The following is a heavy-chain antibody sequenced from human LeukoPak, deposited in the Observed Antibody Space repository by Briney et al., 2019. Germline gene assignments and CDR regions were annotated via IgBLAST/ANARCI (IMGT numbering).Heavy chain of an antibody. Sequence: PGGSLRLSCAASGFTFSSHGMHWVRQTPGKGLEWVAVIWYDGSNKYYADSAKGRFTISRDNSKDTLYLQMNSLTVEDTAVYYCAGEVSYIAARYDHWGQGTLVTVSS. V-gene: IGHV3-30*19. CDR1: GFTFSSHG. CDR2: IWYDGSNK. D-gene: IGHD6-6*01. CDR3: AGEVSYIAARYDH. J-gene: IGHJ4*02.